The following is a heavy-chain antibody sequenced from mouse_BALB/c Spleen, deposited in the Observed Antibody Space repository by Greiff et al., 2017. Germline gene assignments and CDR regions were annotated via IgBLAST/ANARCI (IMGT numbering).Heavy chain of an antibody. CDR2: INSNGGST. V-gene: IGHV5-6-3*01. CDR3: ASDYYGSSLFAY. Sequence: EVKLMESGGGLVQPGGSLKLSCAASGFTFSSYGMSWVRQTPDKRLELVATINSNGGSTYYPDSVKGRFTISRDNAKNTLYLQMSSLKSEDTAMYYCASDYYGSSLFAYWGQGTLVTVSA. D-gene: IGHD1-1*01. CDR1: GFTFSSYG. J-gene: IGHJ3*01.